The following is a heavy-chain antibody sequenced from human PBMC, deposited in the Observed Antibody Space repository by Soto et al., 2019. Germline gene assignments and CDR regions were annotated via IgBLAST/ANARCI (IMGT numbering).Heavy chain of an antibody. J-gene: IGHJ4*02. Sequence: RSETLSVTCTVSGGSIIRSDYYWAWIRQPPGKGLEWIGSIYYSGSTYYSPSLKSRVTISVDTSKNQFSLKLGSVTAADTAVYYCARRGGGSYLDFDYWGQGTLVTVSS. CDR1: GGSIIRSDYY. CDR2: IYYSGST. V-gene: IGHV4-39*01. D-gene: IGHD1-26*01. CDR3: ARRGGGSYLDFDY.